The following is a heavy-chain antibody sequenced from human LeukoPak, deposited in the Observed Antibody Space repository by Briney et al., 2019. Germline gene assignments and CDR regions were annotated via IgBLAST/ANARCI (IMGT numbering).Heavy chain of an antibody. CDR3: ARDRGWRSSGYYLYHFDY. D-gene: IGHD3-22*01. CDR1: EFILSSYA. J-gene: IGHJ4*02. CDR2: IKHNGGEK. Sequence: PGGSLRLSCEASEFILSSYAMSWVRQAPGKGLEWVASIKHNGGEKYYVDSVKGRFTISRDNAKNSLYLEMSSLRVEDTAVYYCARDRGWRSSGYYLYHFDYWGQGTLVTFAS. V-gene: IGHV3-7*01.